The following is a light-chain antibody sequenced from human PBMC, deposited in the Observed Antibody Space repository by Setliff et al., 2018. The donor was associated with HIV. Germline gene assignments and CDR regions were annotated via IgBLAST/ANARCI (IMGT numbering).Light chain of an antibody. V-gene: IGLV2-14*01. CDR2: EVS. CDR1: SSNVGAFNS. CDR3: ASHTVYSTDV. Sequence: QSVLTQPAAVSGTRGQSITISCSGTSSNVGAFNSVFWYQHHPGKAPKLLIYEVSNQPSGISTRSSTSKSGNTAYLTISGIQAEDEADYYCASHTVYSTDVFGSGTKVTVL. J-gene: IGLJ1*01.